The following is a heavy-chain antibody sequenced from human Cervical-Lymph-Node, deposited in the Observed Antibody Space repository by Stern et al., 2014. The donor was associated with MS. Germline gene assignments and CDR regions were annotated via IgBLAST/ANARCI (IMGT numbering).Heavy chain of an antibody. V-gene: IGHV3-48*01. D-gene: IGHD1-1*01. Sequence: EVQLVESGGGLVQPGGSLRLSCAASGFPLSIYSMNWVRQAPGKGLEWVSYISTISTIYYADSVNGRFTISRDNAKNSLYLQMNSLRAEDTAVYFCARDDWVERLDSWGQGTLVTVSS. CDR3: ARDDWVERLDS. CDR2: ISTISTI. J-gene: IGHJ5*01. CDR1: GFPLSIYS.